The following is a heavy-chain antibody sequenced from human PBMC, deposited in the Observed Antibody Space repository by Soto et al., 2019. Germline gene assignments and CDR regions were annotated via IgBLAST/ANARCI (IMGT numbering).Heavy chain of an antibody. D-gene: IGHD3-3*02. CDR1: GFTFSSFW. J-gene: IGHJ6*02. CDR2: INNDGSYI. Sequence: PGGSLRLSCAASGFTFSSFWMHWVRQAPGKGLVWASHINNDGSYINYADSVKGRFTISRDNAKNTLYLQMNSLRADDTATYYCARDFSNSDVWGQGTTVTVSS. CDR3: ARDFSNSDV. V-gene: IGHV3-74*01.